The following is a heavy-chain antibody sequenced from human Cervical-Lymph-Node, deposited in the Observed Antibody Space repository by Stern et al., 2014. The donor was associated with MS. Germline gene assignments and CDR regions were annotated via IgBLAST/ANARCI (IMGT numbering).Heavy chain of an antibody. CDR1: GFMFRTYG. CDR2: ISYDGSKR. D-gene: IGHD5-12*01. Sequence: VQLVESGGGVVQPGTSQRLSCAASGFMFRTYGMHWVRQAPGKGLGWVAVISYDGSKRYYAEAVKGRFSISRDISKNTLYLQMNSLTAEDTAVYYCAKDKGGGYGIDYWGQGTRVTVSS. V-gene: IGHV3-30*18. J-gene: IGHJ4*02. CDR3: AKDKGGGYGIDY.